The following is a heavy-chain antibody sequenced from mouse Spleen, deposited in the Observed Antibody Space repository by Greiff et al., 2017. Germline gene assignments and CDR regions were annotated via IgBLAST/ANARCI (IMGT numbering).Heavy chain of an antibody. J-gene: IGHJ4*01. CDR2: ISDGGSYT. V-gene: IGHV5-4*02. Sequence: DVMLVESGGGLVKPGGSLKLSCAASGFTFSDYYMYWVRQTPEKRLEWVATISDGGSYTYYPDSVKGRFTISRDNAKNNLYLQMSSLKSEDTAMYYCAREGGNYVGAMDYWGQGTSVTVSS. CDR3: AREGGNYVGAMDY. D-gene: IGHD2-1*01. CDR1: GFTFSDYY.